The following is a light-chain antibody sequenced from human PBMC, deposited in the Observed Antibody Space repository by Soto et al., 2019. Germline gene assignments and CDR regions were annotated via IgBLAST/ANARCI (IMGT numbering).Light chain of an antibody. CDR1: QSVLYSSTDNNY. V-gene: IGKV4-1*01. CDR3: QHYYSTPPT. J-gene: IGKJ1*01. Sequence: DIVMTQSPDSLAVSLGERATINCKSSQSVLYSSTDNNYLAWYQQKPGQPPKLLIYWASTRESGVPDRFSGSGSGTDFTLTISSLQAEGVAVYYCQHYYSTPPTFGQGTKVEIK. CDR2: WAS.